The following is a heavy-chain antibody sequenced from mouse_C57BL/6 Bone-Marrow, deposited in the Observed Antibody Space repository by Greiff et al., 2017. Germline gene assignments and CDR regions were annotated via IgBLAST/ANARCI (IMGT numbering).Heavy chain of an antibody. J-gene: IGHJ2*01. CDR1: GYTFTDYY. V-gene: IGHV1-19*01. CDR2: INPYNGGT. CDR3: ARTGWDYFDY. Sequence: EVKLVESGPVLVKPGASVKMSCKASGYTFTDYYMNWVKQSHGKSLEWIGVINPYNGGTSYNQKFKGKATLTVDKSSSTAYMELNSLTSEDSAVXYCARTGWDYFDYWGQGTTLTVSS. D-gene: IGHD4-1*01.